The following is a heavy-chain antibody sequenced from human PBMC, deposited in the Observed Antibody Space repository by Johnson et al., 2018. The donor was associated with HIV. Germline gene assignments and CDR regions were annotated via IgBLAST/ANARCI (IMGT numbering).Heavy chain of an antibody. CDR2: IYSGGST. CDR1: GFTVSRNY. D-gene: IGHD3-10*01. J-gene: IGHJ3*02. Sequence: EVQSVESGGGVVQPGGSLRLSCAASGFTVSRNYMSWVRQAPGKALEWVSVIYSGGSTYYVDSVKGRFTISRDNSKNTLYLQMNSLRAEDTAVYYCAREYDAFDIWGQGTMVTVSS. V-gene: IGHV3-66*02. CDR3: AREYDAFDI.